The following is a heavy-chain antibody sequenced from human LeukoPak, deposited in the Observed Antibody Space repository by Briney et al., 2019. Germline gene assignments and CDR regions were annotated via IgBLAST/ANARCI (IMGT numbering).Heavy chain of an antibody. CDR1: GYSISSGYY. CDR3: ASAKAREQLDY. J-gene: IGHJ4*02. D-gene: IGHD1-26*01. V-gene: IGHV4-38-2*02. CDR2: IYHSGHT. Sequence: PSETLSLTCTVSGYSISSGYYWSFIRQPPGKGLEWIGGIYHSGHTFYNPSLKSRVTISVDTSKNQFSLKLSSVTAADTAVYYCASAKAREQLDYWGQGTLVTVS.